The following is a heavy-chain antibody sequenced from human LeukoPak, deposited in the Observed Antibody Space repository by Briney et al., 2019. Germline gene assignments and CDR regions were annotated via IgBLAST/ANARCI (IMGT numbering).Heavy chain of an antibody. Sequence: GGSLRLSCAASGFTFSSYGIHWVRQAPGKGLEWVAVISYDGSNKYYADSVKGRFTISRDNSKNTLYLQMNSLRTEDTAVYYCAKDPWSGGSFGHYWGQGTLVTVSS. CDR1: GFTFSSYG. V-gene: IGHV3-30*18. D-gene: IGHD2-15*01. J-gene: IGHJ4*02. CDR3: AKDPWSGGSFGHY. CDR2: ISYDGSNK.